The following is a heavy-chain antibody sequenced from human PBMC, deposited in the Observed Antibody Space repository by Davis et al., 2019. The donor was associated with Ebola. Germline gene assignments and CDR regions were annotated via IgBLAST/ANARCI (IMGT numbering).Heavy chain of an antibody. CDR3: ARSATAGHYDFWSGYYTGAFDI. J-gene: IGHJ3*02. Sequence: GESLKISCAASGFTFSSYSMNWVRQAPGKGLEWVSSISSSSSYIYYADSVKGRFTISRDNAKNSLYLQMNSLRAEDTAVYYCARSATAGHYDFWSGYYTGAFDIWGQGTMVTVSS. V-gene: IGHV3-21*01. CDR1: GFTFSSYS. CDR2: ISSSSSYI. D-gene: IGHD3-3*01.